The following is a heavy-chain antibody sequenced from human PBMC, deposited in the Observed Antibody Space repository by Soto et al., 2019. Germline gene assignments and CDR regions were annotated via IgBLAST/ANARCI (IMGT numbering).Heavy chain of an antibody. CDR1: GYTFTGYY. J-gene: IGHJ6*02. CDR2: INPNSGGT. V-gene: IGHV1-2*04. D-gene: IGHD3-3*01. CDR3: ARDPGYRRQGFFEI. Sequence: ASVKVSCKASGYTFTGYYMHWVRQAPGQGLEWMGWINPNSGGTNYAQKFQGWVTMTRDTSISTAYMELSRLRSDDTAVYYCARDPGYRRQGFFEIWGQGITVTVAS.